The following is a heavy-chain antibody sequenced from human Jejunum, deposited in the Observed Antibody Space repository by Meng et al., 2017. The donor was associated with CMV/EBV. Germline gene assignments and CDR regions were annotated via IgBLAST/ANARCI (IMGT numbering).Heavy chain of an antibody. CDR2: FDPEDGET. Sequence: SGNTLTELSIHWVRQAPGKGLEWMGGFDPEDGETIYAQKFQGRVTMTEDTYTDTAYMELSSLRSEDTAVYYCATQRYYYDSSTYFNYWGQGTPVTVSS. CDR3: ATQRYYYDSSTYFNY. CDR1: GNTLTELS. V-gene: IGHV1-24*01. J-gene: IGHJ4*02. D-gene: IGHD3-22*01.